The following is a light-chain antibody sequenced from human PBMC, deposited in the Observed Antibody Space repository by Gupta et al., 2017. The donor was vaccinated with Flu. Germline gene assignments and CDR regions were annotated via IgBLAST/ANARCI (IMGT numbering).Light chain of an antibody. J-gene: IGLJ1*01. Sequence: QSALTQPASVSGSPGQSITISCTGTSSDVGSYNLVSWYQQHPGKAPKLMIYEGSKRPPGVSNRFSGSKSGNTASLTISGLRAEDEADYYCCSYAGIYVFGTGTKVTVL. CDR2: EGS. V-gene: IGLV2-23*01. CDR3: CSYAGIYV. CDR1: SSDVGSYNL.